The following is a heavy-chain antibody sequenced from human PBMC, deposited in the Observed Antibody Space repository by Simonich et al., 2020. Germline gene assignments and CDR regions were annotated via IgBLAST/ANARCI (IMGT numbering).Heavy chain of an antibody. CDR2: INHSGST. CDR3: ARHRLVDGTTGTTGVDYYYGMDV. V-gene: IGHV4-34*01. Sequence: QVQLQQWGAGLLKPSETLSLTCAVYGGSFSGYYWSWIRQPPGKGLEWIGEINHSGSTTYNPSLKSLGTISVDTSKNQFSLKLSSVTAADTAVYYCARHRLVDGTTGTTGVDYYYGMDVWGQGTTVTVSS. D-gene: IGHD1-1*01. J-gene: IGHJ6*02. CDR1: GGSFSGYY.